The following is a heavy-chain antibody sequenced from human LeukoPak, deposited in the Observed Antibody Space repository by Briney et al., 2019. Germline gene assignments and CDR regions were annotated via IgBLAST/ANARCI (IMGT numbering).Heavy chain of an antibody. D-gene: IGHD6-13*01. V-gene: IGHV4-59*01. Sequence: PSETLSLTCTVSGGSISSYYWSWIRQPPGKGLEWIGYIYYNGSTSYNPSLKSRVTISVGTSKNQFSLKVRSVTAADTAVYFCARGGQQLTYYYYYGMDVWGQGATVIVSS. J-gene: IGHJ6*02. CDR1: GGSISSYY. CDR2: IYYNGST. CDR3: ARGGQQLTYYYYYGMDV.